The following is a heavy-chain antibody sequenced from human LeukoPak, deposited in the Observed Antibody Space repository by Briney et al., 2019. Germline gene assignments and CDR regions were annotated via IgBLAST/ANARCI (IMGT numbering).Heavy chain of an antibody. V-gene: IGHV3-23*01. Sequence: GGSLRLSCAASGFTFSSYAMSWVRQAPGKGLEWVSAISGSGGSTYYADSVKGRFTISRDNSKNTLYLQMNSLRAEDTAVYYCAKDGATVTTLAEYFQHWGQGTLVTVSS. CDR3: AKDGATVTTLAEYFQH. CDR2: ISGSGGST. J-gene: IGHJ1*01. D-gene: IGHD4-17*01. CDR1: GFTFSSYA.